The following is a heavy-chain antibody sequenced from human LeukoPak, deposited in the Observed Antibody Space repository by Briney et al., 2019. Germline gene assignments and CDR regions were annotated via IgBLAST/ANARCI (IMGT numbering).Heavy chain of an antibody. J-gene: IGHJ6*03. Sequence: GSLRLSCAASGFTFTNAWMNWVRQPPGKGLEWIGEINHSGNTNSNPSLKSRVTMSVGTSKNQFSLKLSSLTAADTAMYYCARREPHGDYGGKIRYYYYMDVWGKGTTITTSS. D-gene: IGHD4-23*01. V-gene: IGHV4-34*01. CDR3: ARREPHGDYGGKIRYYYYMDV. CDR2: INHSGNT. CDR1: GFTFTNAW.